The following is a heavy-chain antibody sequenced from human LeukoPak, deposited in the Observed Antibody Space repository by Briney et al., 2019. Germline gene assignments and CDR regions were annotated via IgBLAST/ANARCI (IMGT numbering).Heavy chain of an antibody. CDR3: ATPHSPLLRLIWNAFDI. D-gene: IGHD3-16*01. CDR2: IIPIFGIA. V-gene: IGHV1-69*04. Sequence: SVKVSCKASGGTFSSYAISWVRQAPGQGLEWMGRIIPIFGIANYAQKFQGRVTITADKSTSTAYMELSSLRSEDTAVYYCATPHSPLLRLIWNAFDIWGQGTMVTVSS. CDR1: GGTFSSYA. J-gene: IGHJ3*02.